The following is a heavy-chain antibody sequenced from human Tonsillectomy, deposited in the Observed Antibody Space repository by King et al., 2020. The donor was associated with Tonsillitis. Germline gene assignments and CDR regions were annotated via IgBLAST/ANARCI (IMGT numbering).Heavy chain of an antibody. CDR3: VRGRVNGINGVPVPGTYFDY. Sequence: ERQLVQSGAEGKKPGQSLKIAGQGSGYIFINFWIGWVRQMPGRGLVGMGIMYSDACKTRYSPSFQGHVTISVDQSNSTAYLQWTSRKASDSAMYYCVRGRVNGINGVPVPGTYFDYWGQGTPVTVSS. CDR2: MYSDACKT. J-gene: IGHJ4*02. CDR1: GYIFINFW. V-gene: IGHV5-51*03. D-gene: IGHD2-8*01.